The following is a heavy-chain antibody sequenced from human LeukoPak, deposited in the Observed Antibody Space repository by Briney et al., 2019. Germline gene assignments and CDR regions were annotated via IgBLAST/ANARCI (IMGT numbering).Heavy chain of an antibody. V-gene: IGHV3-23*01. D-gene: IGHD3-16*01. Sequence: GGSLTLSCAASGFTFSSYAMSWVRQAPGKGLEWVSAVSGSGGSTYYADSVKGRFTVSRDNTKNTLYLQMNSLSAEDTAVYYCAKAITFGGPSWYFDLWGRGTLVTVSP. J-gene: IGHJ2*01. CDR3: AKAITFGGPSWYFDL. CDR2: VSGSGGST. CDR1: GFTFSSYA.